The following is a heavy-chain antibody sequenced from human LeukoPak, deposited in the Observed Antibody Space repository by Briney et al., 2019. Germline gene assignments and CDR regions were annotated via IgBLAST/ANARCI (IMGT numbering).Heavy chain of an antibody. D-gene: IGHD1-26*01. CDR3: ATIEGLFDY. Sequence: SLRLSCAASGFTFDDYAMHWVRQAPGKGLEWVSGISWNSGSIGYADSVKGRFTISRDNAKNSLYLQMNSLRAEDTALYYCATIEGLFDYWGQGTLVTVSS. V-gene: IGHV3-9*01. CDR2: ISWNSGSI. J-gene: IGHJ4*02. CDR1: GFTFDDYA.